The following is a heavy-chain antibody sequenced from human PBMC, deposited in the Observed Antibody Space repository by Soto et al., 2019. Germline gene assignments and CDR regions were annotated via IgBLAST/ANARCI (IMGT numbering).Heavy chain of an antibody. CDR2: TYYRSKWYN. V-gene: IGHV6-1*01. CDR3: ARERYGDYGRGTFDI. CDR1: GESVSNYSTA. D-gene: IGHD4-17*01. J-gene: IGHJ3*02. Sequence: QALSLTGAICGESVSNYSTAWNWIRQSPSRGLEWLGRTYYRSKWYNDYAVSVKSRVIINPDTSKNQFSLQLNSVTPEDTAVYYCARERYGDYGRGTFDIWGQGTMVTVSS.